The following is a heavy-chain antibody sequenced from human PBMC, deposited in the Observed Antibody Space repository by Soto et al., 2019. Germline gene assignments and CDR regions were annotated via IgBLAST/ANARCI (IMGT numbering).Heavy chain of an antibody. J-gene: IGHJ3*02. Sequence: QVQLQESGPGLVKPSQTLSLTCTVSGGSISSGGYYWSWIRQHPGKGLEWIGYIYYSGSTYYNPSLNGRVTISVDTSKNQFSLKLSSVTAADTAVYYCAREGSGRPLGSAFDIWGQGTMVTVSS. CDR1: GGSISSGGYY. CDR2: IYYSGST. CDR3: AREGSGRPLGSAFDI. D-gene: IGHD1-26*01. V-gene: IGHV4-31*03.